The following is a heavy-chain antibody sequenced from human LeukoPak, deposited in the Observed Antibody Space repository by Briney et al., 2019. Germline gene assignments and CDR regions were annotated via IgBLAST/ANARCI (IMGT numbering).Heavy chain of an antibody. V-gene: IGHV4-39*07. J-gene: IGHJ6*03. Sequence: SETLSLTCTVSGGSISSSSYYWGWIRQPPGKGLEWIGSIYYSGSTYYNPSLKSRVTISVDTSKNQFSLKLSSVTAADTAVYYCARIRAESYYYYMDVWGKGTTVIVSS. CDR1: GGSISSSSYY. CDR2: IYYSGST. D-gene: IGHD1-14*01. CDR3: ARIRAESYYYYMDV.